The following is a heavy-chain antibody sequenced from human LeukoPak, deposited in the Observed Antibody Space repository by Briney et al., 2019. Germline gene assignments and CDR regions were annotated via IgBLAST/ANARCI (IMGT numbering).Heavy chain of an antibody. D-gene: IGHD3-22*01. CDR3: ARHGNEEYYYDSSGYLSE. CDR1: GGSISSSSYY. J-gene: IGHJ4*02. CDR2: IYYSGST. Sequence: PSETLSLTCTVSGGSISSSSYYWGWIRQPPGKGLEWIGSIYYSGSTYYNPSLKSRVTISVDTSKNQFSLKLSSVTAADTAVYYCARHGNEEYYYDSSGYLSEWGQGTLVTVSS. V-gene: IGHV4-39*01.